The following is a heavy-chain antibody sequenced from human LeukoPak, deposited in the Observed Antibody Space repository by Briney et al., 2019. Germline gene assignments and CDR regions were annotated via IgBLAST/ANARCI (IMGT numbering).Heavy chain of an antibody. J-gene: IGHJ1*01. CDR3: ARARITMVRGVIIGWYFQH. Sequence: PSETLSLTCAVYRGSFSGYYRSWIRQPPGKGVGWIGEINHSGSTNYNPSLKSRVTISVDTSKNQFSLKLSTVTAADTAVYNCARARITMVRGVIIGWYFQHWGQGTLVTVSS. D-gene: IGHD3-10*01. CDR1: RGSFSGYY. CDR2: INHSGST. V-gene: IGHV4-34*01.